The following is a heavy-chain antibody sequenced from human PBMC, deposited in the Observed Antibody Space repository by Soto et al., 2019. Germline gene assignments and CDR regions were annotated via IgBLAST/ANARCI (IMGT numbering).Heavy chain of an antibody. Sequence: PGESLKISCKGSGYSFTSYWIGWVRQMPGKGLGWMGIIYPGDSDTRYSPSFQGQVTISADKSISTAYLQWSSLKASDTAMYYCARLSLFIAAAPSNRYGMDVWGQGTTVTVSS. CDR2: IYPGDSDT. V-gene: IGHV5-51*01. CDR1: GYSFTSYW. CDR3: ARLSLFIAAAPSNRYGMDV. D-gene: IGHD6-13*01. J-gene: IGHJ6*02.